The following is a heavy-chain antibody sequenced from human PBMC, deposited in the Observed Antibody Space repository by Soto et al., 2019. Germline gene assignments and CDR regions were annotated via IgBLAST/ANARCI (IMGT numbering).Heavy chain of an antibody. CDR2: ISAHNGNT. CDR1: GYGFTTYG. J-gene: IGHJ4*02. CDR3: ARGRYGDY. D-gene: IGHD1-1*01. V-gene: IGHV1-18*01. Sequence: QVHLVQSGAEVKKPGASVKVSCKGSGYGFTTYGITWVRQAPGQGLEWMAWISAHNGNTNSAQKVQGSVTVTRDTSTSTAYMELSSLRYAVTAVYYCARGRYGDYWGQGALVTVSS.